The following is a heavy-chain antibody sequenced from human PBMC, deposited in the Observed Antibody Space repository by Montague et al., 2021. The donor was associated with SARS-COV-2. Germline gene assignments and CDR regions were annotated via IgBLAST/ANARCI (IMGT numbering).Heavy chain of an antibody. CDR1: GGSISSDY. Sequence: SETLSLTCSVSGGSISSDYWSWIRQSPGKGLEWIGYIYYRGTTNYNPSLKSRVTSSVDTSKNQFSLKLISVTAADTAVYFCAREGRWNWFDPWGQGVLVTVSA. D-gene: IGHD5-24*01. V-gene: IGHV4-59*01. CDR3: AREGRWNWFDP. J-gene: IGHJ5*02. CDR2: IYYRGTT.